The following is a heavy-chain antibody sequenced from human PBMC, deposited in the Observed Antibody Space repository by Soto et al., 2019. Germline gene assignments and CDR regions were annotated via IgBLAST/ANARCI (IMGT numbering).Heavy chain of an antibody. CDR3: ATMAGAYPY. V-gene: IGHV3-74*01. D-gene: IGHD6-19*01. Sequence: GGSLRLSCAASGFAFSRFPMHWVRQAPGKGLVWVSRIDPDGSDTTYADSVKGRFTISRDNAKNIVYLQMSSLRAEDTALYYCATMAGAYPYWGQGTLVTVSS. CDR2: IDPDGSDT. J-gene: IGHJ4*02. CDR1: GFAFSRFP.